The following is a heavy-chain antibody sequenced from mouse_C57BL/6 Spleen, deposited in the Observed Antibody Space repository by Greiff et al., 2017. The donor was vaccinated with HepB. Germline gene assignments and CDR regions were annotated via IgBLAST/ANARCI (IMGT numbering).Heavy chain of an antibody. V-gene: IGHV1-15*01. D-gene: IGHD1-1*01. J-gene: IGHJ3*01. CDR2: IDPETGGT. Sequence: VKLMESGAELVRPGASVTLSCKASGYTFTDYEMHWVKQTPVHGLEWIGAIDPETGGTAYNQKFKGKAILTADKSSSTAYMELRSLTSEDSAVYYCTRLGYYGTPWFAYWGQGTLVTVSA. CDR3: TRLGYYGTPWFAY. CDR1: GYTFTDYE.